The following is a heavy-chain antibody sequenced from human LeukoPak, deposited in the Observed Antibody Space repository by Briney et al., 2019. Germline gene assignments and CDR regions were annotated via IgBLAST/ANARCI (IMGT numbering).Heavy chain of an antibody. CDR3: ARLPTSAYFHY. V-gene: IGHV4-39*01. D-gene: IGHD2-15*01. Sequence: SETPSLTCTVFGGSVSSSSYYWGWIRQPPGKGLEWIGTIYYSGTTYYNPSLKSRVTISLDTSENQFSLKLSSVTATDTALFYCARLPTSAYFHYWGQGILVTVSS. CDR1: GGSVSSSSYY. J-gene: IGHJ4*02. CDR2: IYYSGTT.